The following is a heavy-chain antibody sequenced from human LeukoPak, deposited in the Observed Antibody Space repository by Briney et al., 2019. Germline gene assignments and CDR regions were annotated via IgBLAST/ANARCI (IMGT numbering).Heavy chain of an antibody. CDR1: GFTFSSYG. CDR2: ISYDGSNK. CDR3: AKDRNAYGDYAYFDY. D-gene: IGHD4-17*01. Sequence: GGSLRLSRAASGFTFSSYGMHWVRQAPGKGLEWVAVISYDGSNKYYADSVKGRFTISRDNSKNTLYLQMNSLRAEDTAVYYCAKDRNAYGDYAYFDYWGQGTLVTVSS. V-gene: IGHV3-30*18. J-gene: IGHJ4*02.